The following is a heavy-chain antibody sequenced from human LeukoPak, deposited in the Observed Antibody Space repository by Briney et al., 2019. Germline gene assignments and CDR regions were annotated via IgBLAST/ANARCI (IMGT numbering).Heavy chain of an antibody. J-gene: IGHJ4*02. CDR3: ARDSWTAVTKTIFDS. CDR2: ISFDESSK. D-gene: IGHD3/OR15-3a*01. V-gene: IGHV3-30-3*01. CDR1: GFTFSGYR. Sequence: GGSLRLSCAASGFTFSGYRMHWVRQAPGKGLEWVTSISFDESSKHYADSVKGRFTISRDNPKKMLYLQMNSLRTDDTALYYCARDSWTAVTKTIFDSWGQGTLVTVSS.